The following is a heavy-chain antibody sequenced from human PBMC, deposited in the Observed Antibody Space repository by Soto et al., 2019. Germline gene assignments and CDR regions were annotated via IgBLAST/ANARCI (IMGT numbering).Heavy chain of an antibody. Sequence: PAETLALTCAVSGAPIRSGGYSWSWIRQPPGKGLEWIGYIYHSGSTYYNPSLKSRVTISVDRSKNQFSLKLSSVTAADTAVYYCARVRVAATLRYFDYWGQGNLVTAPQ. J-gene: IGHJ4*02. CDR3: ARVRVAATLRYFDY. CDR2: IYHSGST. D-gene: IGHD2-15*01. V-gene: IGHV4-30-2*01. CDR1: GAPIRSGGYS.